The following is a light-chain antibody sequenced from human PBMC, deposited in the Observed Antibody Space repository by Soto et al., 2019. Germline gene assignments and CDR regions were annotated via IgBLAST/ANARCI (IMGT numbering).Light chain of an antibody. CDR1: QSVGSSY. Sequence: EIALTQSPGTLSLSPGERATLSCSASQSVGSSYLACYQQKPGQAPRLLTYATSSRATGIPDRFSGSGSRTEFPRPIRRWEPEDFAVYCFQHNGSSPYTFGQANKREI. J-gene: IGKJ2*01. CDR2: ATS. CDR3: QHNGSSPYT. V-gene: IGKV3-20*01.